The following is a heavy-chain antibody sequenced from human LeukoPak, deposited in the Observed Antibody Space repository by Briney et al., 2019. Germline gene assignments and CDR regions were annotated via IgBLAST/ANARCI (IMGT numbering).Heavy chain of an antibody. Sequence: ASVKVSCKASVYTFTIYNINCVRQTTGLGLGWVGWMNPNSGNTGYAQKFQGRVTMTRNTSISTAYMELSSLRSEDTAVYYCARAGLYGDNAFDIWGQGTMVTVSS. D-gene: IGHD4-17*01. CDR3: ARAGLYGDNAFDI. CDR2: MNPNSGNT. V-gene: IGHV1-8*01. J-gene: IGHJ3*02. CDR1: VYTFTIYN.